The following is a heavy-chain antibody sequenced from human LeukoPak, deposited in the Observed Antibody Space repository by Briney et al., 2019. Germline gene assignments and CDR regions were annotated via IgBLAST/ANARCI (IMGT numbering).Heavy chain of an antibody. V-gene: IGHV1-69*05. CDR3: AREDHETYYYDSSGYWWYY. J-gene: IGHJ4*02. CDR1: GGTFSSYA. Sequence: SVKVSCKASGGTFSSYAISWVRQAPGQGLEWMGRIIPIFGIANYAQKFQGRVTIATDESTSTAYMELSSLRSEDTAVHYCAREDHETYYYDSSGYWWYYWGQGTLVTVSS. D-gene: IGHD3-22*01. CDR2: IIPIFGIA.